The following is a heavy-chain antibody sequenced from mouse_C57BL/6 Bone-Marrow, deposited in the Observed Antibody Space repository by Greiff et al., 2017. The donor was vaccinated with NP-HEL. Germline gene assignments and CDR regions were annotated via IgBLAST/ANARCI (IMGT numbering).Heavy chain of an antibody. J-gene: IGHJ4*01. CDR3: ARDRYDGYYYYYAMYY. Sequence: EVKLVESEGGLVQPGSSMKLSCTASGFTFSDYYMAWVRQVPEKGLEWVANINYDGSSTYYLDSLKSRFIISRDNAKNILYLQMSSLKSEDTATYYCARDRYDGYYYYYAMYYWGQGTSVTVSS. CDR2: INYDGSST. D-gene: IGHD2-3*01. CDR1: GFTFSDYY. V-gene: IGHV5-16*01.